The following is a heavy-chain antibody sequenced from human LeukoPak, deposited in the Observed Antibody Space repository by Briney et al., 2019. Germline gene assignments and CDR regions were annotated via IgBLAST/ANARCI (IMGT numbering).Heavy chain of an antibody. J-gene: IGHJ4*02. Sequence: GRSLRLSCAASGFIFSDYYMSWIRQAPGKGLEWVSYISSSSSYTNYADSVKGRFTISRDNAKNSLYLQMNSLRAGDSAVYYCARDLVAAGKIDWGQGTLVTVSS. D-gene: IGHD6-13*01. V-gene: IGHV3-11*06. CDR3: ARDLVAAGKID. CDR1: GFIFSDYY. CDR2: ISSSSSYT.